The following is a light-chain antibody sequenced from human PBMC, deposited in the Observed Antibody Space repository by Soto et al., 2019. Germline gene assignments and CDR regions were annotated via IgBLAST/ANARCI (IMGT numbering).Light chain of an antibody. J-gene: IGKJ2*01. CDR3: QQRSNWPLQYT. Sequence: EIVFTQSPATLSLSPGERATLSCRASQSVSSYLAWYQQKPGQAPRLLIYDASNRATGIPARFSGSGSGTDFTLTISSLEPEDFAVYYCQQRSNWPLQYTFGQGTKLEIK. V-gene: IGKV3-11*01. CDR2: DAS. CDR1: QSVSSY.